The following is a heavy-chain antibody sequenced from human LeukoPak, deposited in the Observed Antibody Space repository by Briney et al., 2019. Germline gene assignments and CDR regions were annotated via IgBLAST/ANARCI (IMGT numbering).Heavy chain of an antibody. CDR3: ARDHGLFHMFDP. Sequence: SETLSLTCTVSGYSISDGFYWDWIRQTPGKGLEWIGSIFHSGTTYYNPSLKSRVTISTDTSKNQFSLKLSSVTAADTAVYYCARDHGLFHMFDPWGQGTLVTVSS. J-gene: IGHJ5*02. CDR1: GYSISDGFY. D-gene: IGHD2-21*01. CDR2: IFHSGTT. V-gene: IGHV4-38-2*02.